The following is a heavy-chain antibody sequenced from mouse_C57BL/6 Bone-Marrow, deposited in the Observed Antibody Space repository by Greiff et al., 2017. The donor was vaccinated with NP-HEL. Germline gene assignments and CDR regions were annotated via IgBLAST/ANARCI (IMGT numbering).Heavy chain of an antibody. CDR1: GFTFSDYY. CDR3: ARDQGVYGSIDY. CDR2: INYDGSST. Sequence: EVKLMESEGGLVQPGSSMKLSCTASGFTFSDYYMAWVRQVPEKGLEWVANINYDGSSTYYLDSLKSRFIISRDNAKNILYLQMSSLKSEDTATYYCARDQGVYGSIDYWGQGTTLTVSS. D-gene: IGHD1-1*01. J-gene: IGHJ2*01. V-gene: IGHV5-16*01.